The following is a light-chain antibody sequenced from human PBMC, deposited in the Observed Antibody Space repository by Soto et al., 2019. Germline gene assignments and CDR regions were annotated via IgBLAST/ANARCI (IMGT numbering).Light chain of an antibody. CDR1: QSVSNSH. CDR2: GVS. V-gene: IGKV3-20*01. CDR3: QQYDKSPIT. J-gene: IGKJ4*01. Sequence: EIVLTQSPGTLSLSPGERATLSCRASQSVSNSHLAWHQQKPGQAPRLLIFGVSSRAAGIPDRFSGSGSGTDFPLTISRLEPEDYALYYCQQYDKSPITFGGGTKVEIK.